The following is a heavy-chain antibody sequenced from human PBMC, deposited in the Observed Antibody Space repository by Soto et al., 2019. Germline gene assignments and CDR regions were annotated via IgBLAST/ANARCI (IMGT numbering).Heavy chain of an antibody. CDR3: ATTHSSGWDFDY. CDR1: GFTFSSYA. J-gene: IGHJ4*02. D-gene: IGHD6-19*01. Sequence: GGSLRLSCAASGFTFSSYAMSWVRQAPGKGLEWVSAISGSGGSTYYADSVKGRFTISRDNSKNTLYLQMNSLRAEDTAVYYCATTHSSGWDFDYWGQGTLVTVSS. V-gene: IGHV3-23*01. CDR2: ISGSGGST.